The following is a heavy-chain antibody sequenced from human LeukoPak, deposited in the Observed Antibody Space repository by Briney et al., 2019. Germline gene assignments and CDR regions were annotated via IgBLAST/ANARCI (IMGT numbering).Heavy chain of an antibody. CDR3: ARDGIASRYYFYDMDV. Sequence: PGGSLRLSCAASGFTFSNAWMSWVRQAPGKGLEWVAVISYDGSNKYYADSVKGRFTISRDNSKNTLYLQMNSLRAEDTAVYYCARDGIASRYYFYDMDVWGQGTTVTVSS. D-gene: IGHD3-3*02. CDR1: GFTFSNAW. J-gene: IGHJ6*02. CDR2: ISYDGSNK. V-gene: IGHV3-30-3*01.